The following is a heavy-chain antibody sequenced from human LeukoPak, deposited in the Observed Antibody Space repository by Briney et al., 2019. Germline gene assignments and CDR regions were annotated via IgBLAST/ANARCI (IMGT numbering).Heavy chain of an antibody. Sequence: GGSLRLSCAASGFTFSSYSMNWVRQAPGKGLEWVSYISSRSSNMYYADSVKGRFTISRDNAKNSLYLQMNSLRAEDTAVYYCARIPGGYYYGMDVWGQGTTVTVSS. D-gene: IGHD3-16*01. V-gene: IGHV3-48*01. CDR3: ARIPGGYYYGMDV. J-gene: IGHJ6*02. CDR2: ISSRSSNM. CDR1: GFTFSSYS.